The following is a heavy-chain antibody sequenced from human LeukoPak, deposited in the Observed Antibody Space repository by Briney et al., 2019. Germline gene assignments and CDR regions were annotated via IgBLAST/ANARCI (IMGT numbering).Heavy chain of an antibody. D-gene: IGHD1-26*01. CDR1: GGSISSYY. J-gene: IGHJ5*02. V-gene: IGHV4-4*07. Sequence: PSETLSLTCTVSGGSISSYYWSWIRQPAGKGLEWIGRIYTSGSTNYNPSLKSRATMSVDTSKNQFSLKLSSVTAADTAVYYCARVGGSIVGATSYNWFDPWGQGTLVTVSS. CDR2: IYTSGST. CDR3: ARVGGSIVGATSYNWFDP.